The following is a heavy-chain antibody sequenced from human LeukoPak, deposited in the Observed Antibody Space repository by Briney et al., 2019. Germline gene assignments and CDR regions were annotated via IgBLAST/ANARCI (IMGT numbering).Heavy chain of an antibody. J-gene: IGHJ4*02. D-gene: IGHD3-9*01. Sequence: GGSLRLSCAASGFTFSSYEVNWVRQAPGKGLEWVSYISSSGSTIYYADSVKGRFTISRDNAKNSLYLQMNSLRAEDTAVYYCARTPYDISTGGWGVLTDYWGREPWSPSPQ. CDR3: ARTPYDISTGGWGVLTDY. CDR2: ISSSGSTI. V-gene: IGHV3-48*03. CDR1: GFTFSSYE.